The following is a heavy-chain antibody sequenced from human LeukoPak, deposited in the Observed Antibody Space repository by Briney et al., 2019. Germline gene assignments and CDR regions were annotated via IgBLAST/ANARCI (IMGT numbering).Heavy chain of an antibody. CDR1: GGSISSSSYY. Sequence: SETLSLTCTVSGGSISSSSYYWGWIRQPPGKGLEWIGSIYCSGSTYYNPSLKSRVTISVDTSKNQFSLKLSSVTAADTAVYYCAREGRAARGVDYWGQGTLVTVSS. D-gene: IGHD6-6*01. J-gene: IGHJ4*02. CDR3: AREGRAARGVDY. V-gene: IGHV4-39*07. CDR2: IYCSGST.